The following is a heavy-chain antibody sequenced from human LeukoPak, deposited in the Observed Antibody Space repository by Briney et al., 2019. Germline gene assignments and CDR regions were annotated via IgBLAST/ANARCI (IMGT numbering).Heavy chain of an antibody. V-gene: IGHV3-74*03. D-gene: IGHD1-1*01. CDR3: VKDHTGKEDK. Sequence: GSLRLSCAASGFTFGSFWMHWVRQVPGKGLVWVSRIDPYETPTTTTYADSVRGRFTISRDNAKNTLYLQMNRLRVEDTAVYYCVKDHTGKEDKWGQGTLVTVSS. CDR1: GFTFGSFW. CDR2: IDPYETPTTT. J-gene: IGHJ4*02.